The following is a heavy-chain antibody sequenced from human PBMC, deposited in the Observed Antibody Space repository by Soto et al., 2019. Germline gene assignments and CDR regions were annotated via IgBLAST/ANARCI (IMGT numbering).Heavy chain of an antibody. J-gene: IGHJ5*02. Sequence: PGESLKISCKGSVSSFTTYWIGWVRQMPGKGLEWMGIIYPGDSDTRYSPSFQGQVTISADKSISTAYLQWSSLKASDTAMYYCARRTTSRFDPWGQGTLVTVSS. CDR1: VSSFTTYW. V-gene: IGHV5-51*01. CDR3: ARRTTSRFDP. CDR2: IYPGDSDT. D-gene: IGHD4-17*01.